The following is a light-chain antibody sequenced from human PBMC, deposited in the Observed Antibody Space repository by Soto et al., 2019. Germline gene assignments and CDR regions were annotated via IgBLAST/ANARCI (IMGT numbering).Light chain of an antibody. CDR3: QQYNNWPPT. Sequence: EIVMTQSPATLSVSPGERATLSCRASQSVSSNLVWYQQKRGQAPRLLIYCASTRATGIPARFSGSGSGTEFTLPISSLQSEDFAVYYCQQYNNWPPTFGQGTKLEIK. CDR2: CAS. CDR1: QSVSSN. J-gene: IGKJ2*01. V-gene: IGKV3-15*01.